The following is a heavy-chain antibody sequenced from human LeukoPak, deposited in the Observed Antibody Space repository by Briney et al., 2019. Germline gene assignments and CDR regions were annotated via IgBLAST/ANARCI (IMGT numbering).Heavy chain of an antibody. CDR1: GYRFISYG. J-gene: IGHJ4*02. D-gene: IGHD3-3*01. CDR2: ISAYNGNT. V-gene: IGHV1-18*01. Sequence: GGSVKVSCKASGYRFISYGFSWVRQAPGQGLEWMGWISAYNGNTNYAQKFQGRVTMTTDTSTSTVYMEVRSLRSDDTAVYYCAIAPSDDFWSGYQDHWGQGTVVTVSS. CDR3: AIAPSDDFWSGYQDH.